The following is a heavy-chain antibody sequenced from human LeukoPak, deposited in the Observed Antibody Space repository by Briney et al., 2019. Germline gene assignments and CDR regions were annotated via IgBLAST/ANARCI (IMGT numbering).Heavy chain of an antibody. D-gene: IGHD3-10*01. V-gene: IGHV3-30*02. CDR2: IRNDGSNK. CDR3: AKVPAYYGSGSYYTYYYYMDV. J-gene: IGHJ6*03. CDR1: GFTFSSNG. Sequence: HAGGSLRLSCAASGFTFSSNGMHWVRPAPGKGLEWVAYIRNDGSNKYYADSVKGRFTISRDNSKNTLYLQMDSLRAEDTAVYYCAKVPAYYGSGSYYTYYYYMDVWGRGTTVTVSS.